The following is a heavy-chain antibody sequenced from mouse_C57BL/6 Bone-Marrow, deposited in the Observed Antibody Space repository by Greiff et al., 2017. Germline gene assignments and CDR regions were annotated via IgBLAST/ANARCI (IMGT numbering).Heavy chain of an antibody. Sequence: EVKLQESGGGLVQPGGSMKLSCVASGFTFSNYWMNWVRQSPEKGLEWVAQIRLKSDNYATHYAESVKGRFTISRDDSKSSIYLQMNNLRAEDTGIYYCTDGSYSRDYFDYWGQGTTLTVSS. J-gene: IGHJ2*01. D-gene: IGHD1-1*02. V-gene: IGHV6-3*01. CDR1: GFTFSNYW. CDR3: TDGSYSRDYFDY. CDR2: IRLKSDNYAT.